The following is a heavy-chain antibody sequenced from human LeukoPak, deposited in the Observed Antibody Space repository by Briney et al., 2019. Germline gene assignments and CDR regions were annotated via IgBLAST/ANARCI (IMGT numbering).Heavy chain of an antibody. CDR2: IYYSGST. CDR3: ARDDYYDSSGYSHAFDI. CDR1: GGSISSGSYY. Sequence: PSETLSLTCTVSGGSISSGSYYWSWIRQPPGKGLEWIGYIYYSGSTNYNPSLKSRVTISVDTSKNQFSLKLSSVTAADTAVYYCARDDYYDSSGYSHAFDIWGQGTMVTVSS. V-gene: IGHV4-61*01. J-gene: IGHJ3*02. D-gene: IGHD3-22*01.